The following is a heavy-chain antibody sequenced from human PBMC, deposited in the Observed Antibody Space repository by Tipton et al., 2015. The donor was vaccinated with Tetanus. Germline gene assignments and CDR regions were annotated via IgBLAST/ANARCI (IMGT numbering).Heavy chain of an antibody. CDR2: IYFEGST. J-gene: IGHJ5*02. CDR1: GASITSSNYY. CDR3: ARHLYGYWFDP. V-gene: IGHV4-39*01. Sequence: TLSLTCTVSGASITSSNYYWGWIRQPPGKGLEWIASIYFEGSTYYNPSLKNRVTIAVDTAQNLFSLSLTSVTAADTAVYYCARHLYGYWFDPWGQGALATVSS. D-gene: IGHD3-10*01.